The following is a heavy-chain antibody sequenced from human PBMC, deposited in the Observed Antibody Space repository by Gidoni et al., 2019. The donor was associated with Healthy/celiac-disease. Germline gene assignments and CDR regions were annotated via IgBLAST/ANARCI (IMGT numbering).Heavy chain of an antibody. V-gene: IGHV1-69*06. CDR2: IIPIFGTA. CDR3: ARRAVENWFDP. J-gene: IGHJ5*02. CDR1: GGTFSSYA. D-gene: IGHD2-2*01. Sequence: QVQLVQSGAEVKKPGSSVKVCCKASGGTFSSYAISRVRQAPGQGLEWMGGIIPIFGTANYAQKFQGRVTITADKSTSTAYMELSSLRSEDTAVYYCARRAVENWFDPWGQGTLVTVSS.